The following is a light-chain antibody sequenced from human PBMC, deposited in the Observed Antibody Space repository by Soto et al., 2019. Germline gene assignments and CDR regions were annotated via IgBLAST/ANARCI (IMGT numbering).Light chain of an antibody. V-gene: IGKV3-20*01. Sequence: EIVLTQFPDTLSLSPGERATLSCRASQRVSGTSLAWYQHKRGQAPRLLIHGASSRATGIPDRFSGSGSGTDFTLTISRLEPEDFAVYYCQQYGGSPRTFGQGT. CDR1: QRVSGTS. CDR3: QQYGGSPRT. CDR2: GAS. J-gene: IGKJ1*01.